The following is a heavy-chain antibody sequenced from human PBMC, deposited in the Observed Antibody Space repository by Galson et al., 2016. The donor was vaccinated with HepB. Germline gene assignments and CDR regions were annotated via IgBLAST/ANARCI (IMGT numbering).Heavy chain of an antibody. CDR2: LHWNDDN. J-gene: IGHJ4*02. V-gene: IGHV2-5*01. D-gene: IGHD5-24*01. CDR3: VHSRGWLTDY. CDR1: GFSLTTAAVG. Sequence: PALVKPTQTLTLTCTFSGFSLTTAAVGVHWVRQPPGEALEWLALLHWNDDNRYSPSLASRLTLTRDTSKNQVVLTMTNMDPVDTATYYCVHSRGWLTDYWGQGTFVTVSS.